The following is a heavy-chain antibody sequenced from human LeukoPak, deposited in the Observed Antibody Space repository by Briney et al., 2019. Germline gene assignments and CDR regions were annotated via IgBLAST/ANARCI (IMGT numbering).Heavy chain of an antibody. Sequence: PSETLSLTCAVYGGSFSGYYWSWIRQPPGKGLEWIGEINHSGSTNSNPSLKSRVTISVDTSKNQFSLKLSSVTAADTAVYYCAGTSVLRFLELYWGFDYWGQGTLVTVSS. CDR3: AGTSVLRFLELYWGFDY. D-gene: IGHD3-3*01. CDR1: GGSFSGYY. CDR2: INHSGST. J-gene: IGHJ4*02. V-gene: IGHV4-34*01.